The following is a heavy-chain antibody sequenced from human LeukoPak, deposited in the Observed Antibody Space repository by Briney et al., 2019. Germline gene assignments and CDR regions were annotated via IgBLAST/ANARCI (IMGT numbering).Heavy chain of an antibody. CDR2: INPNSGGT. V-gene: IGHV1-2*02. CDR3: AREVVVVPAAMEDWFDP. CDR1: GYTFTGYY. J-gene: IGHJ5*02. Sequence: GASVKVSCKASGYTFTGYYMHWVRQVPGQGLEWMGWINPNSGGTKYAQKFQGRVTMTRDTSISTAYMELNRLRSEDTAVYYCAREVVVVPAAMEDWFDPWGQGTLVTVSS. D-gene: IGHD2-2*01.